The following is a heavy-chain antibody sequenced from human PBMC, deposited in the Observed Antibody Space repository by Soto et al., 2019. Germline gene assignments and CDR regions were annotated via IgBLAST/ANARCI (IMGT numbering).Heavy chain of an antibody. Sequence: QVQLQQWGAGLLKPSETLSLTCAVYGGSFSGYYWSWIRQPPGKGLEWIGEINHSGSTNYNPSLKSRVTISVDRSKNQFSLNLSSVTAADTALYYCVRALGYTYGHLPIDYWGQGTLVTVSS. CDR3: VRALGYTYGHLPIDY. CDR1: GGSFSGYY. J-gene: IGHJ4*02. CDR2: INHSGST. V-gene: IGHV4-34*01. D-gene: IGHD5-18*01.